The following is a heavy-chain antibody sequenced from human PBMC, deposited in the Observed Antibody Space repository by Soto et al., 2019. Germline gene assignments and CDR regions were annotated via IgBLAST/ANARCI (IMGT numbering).Heavy chain of an antibody. D-gene: IGHD4-17*01. V-gene: IGHV4-4*02. J-gene: IGHJ4*02. CDR3: GRNGAYAVDY. CDR2: IYHSGNT. CDR1: GGSITTNW. Sequence: SETLSLTCDVSGGSITTNWWIWVRQPPGEGLEWIGEIYHSGNTNYNPSLKSRVTISVDKSKDQFFLKVSYVTAADTAVYYCGRNGAYAVDYWGQGTLVTVSS.